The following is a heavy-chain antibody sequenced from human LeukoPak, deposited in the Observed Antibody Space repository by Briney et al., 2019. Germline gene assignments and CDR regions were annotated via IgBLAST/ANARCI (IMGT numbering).Heavy chain of an antibody. V-gene: IGHV5-51*01. CDR3: ARRNSVTEYFDS. Sequence: GESLKISCKGSGYTFTYYYIDWVRQMPGKGLEWMGIIYPGDSGARYSPSFQGQVTISADKSISTAYLQWSSLKASDTAMYYCARRNSVTEYFDSWGQGTPLTVSS. D-gene: IGHD1-1*01. J-gene: IGHJ4*02. CDR1: GYTFTYYY. CDR2: IYPGDSGA.